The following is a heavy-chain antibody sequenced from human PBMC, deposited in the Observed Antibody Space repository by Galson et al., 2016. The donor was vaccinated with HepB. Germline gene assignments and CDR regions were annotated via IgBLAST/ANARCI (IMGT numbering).Heavy chain of an antibody. CDR2: ISYGRRNK. J-gene: IGHJ6*02. D-gene: IGHD4-11*01. Sequence: LRLSCAASGFTFSSYAMHWVRQAPGKGLEWLAVISYGRRNKYYADSVKVRFTVSRDDSKNTLYLQMNSLRPEDTAVYYCARNDYLTPYYYYGMDVWGQGTTVTVSS. CDR1: GFTFSSYA. CDR3: ARNDYLTPYYYYGMDV. V-gene: IGHV3-30-3*01.